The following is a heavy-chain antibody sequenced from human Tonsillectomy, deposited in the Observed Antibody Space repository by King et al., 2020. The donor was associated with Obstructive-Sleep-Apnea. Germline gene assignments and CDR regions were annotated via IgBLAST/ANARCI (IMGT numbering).Heavy chain of an antibody. Sequence: VTLKESGPALVKPTQTLTLTCTFSGFSLSTSGMCVSWIHQPPGKALEWLARIDWDDDNYYSTSLKTRLTISKDTSKNQVVLTMTNMDPVDTATYYCARLTYYYDSSGYSVFDYWGQGTLVTVSS. V-gene: IGHV2-70*11. D-gene: IGHD3-22*01. CDR2: IDWDDDN. CDR1: GFSLSTSGMC. J-gene: IGHJ4*02. CDR3: ARLTYYYDSSGYSVFDY.